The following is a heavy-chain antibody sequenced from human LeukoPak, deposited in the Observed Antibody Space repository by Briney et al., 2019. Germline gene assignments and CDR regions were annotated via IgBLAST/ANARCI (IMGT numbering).Heavy chain of an antibody. J-gene: IGHJ6*03. D-gene: IGHD6-13*01. CDR2: IRANGDFT. V-gene: IGHV3-23*01. CDR1: GFTFSNYA. CDR3: AREEGSWYGDDFYYYMDV. Sequence: GGSLRLSCVASGFTFSNYAMSWVRQAPGKGLEWVSAIRANGDFTYNADSVKGRFTISRDNSKNMLYLEMKSLRVEDTAVYFCAREEGSWYGDDFYYYMDVWGKGTTVTVSS.